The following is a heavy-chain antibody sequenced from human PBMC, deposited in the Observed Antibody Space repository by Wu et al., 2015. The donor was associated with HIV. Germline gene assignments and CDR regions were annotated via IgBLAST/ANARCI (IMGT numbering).Heavy chain of an antibody. CDR3: ARDRGFLEVNWYFDL. V-gene: IGHV1-2*02. CDR2: INPNSGGT. D-gene: IGHD3-3*01. Sequence: QVQLVQSGAGVKKPGASVKVSCKASGYTFTGYYMHWVRQAPGQGLEWMGWINPNSGGTNYAQKFQGRVTMTRDTSISTAYMELSRLRSDDTAVYYCARDRGFLEVNWYFDLWGRGTLVTVSS. J-gene: IGHJ2*01. CDR1: GYTFTGYY.